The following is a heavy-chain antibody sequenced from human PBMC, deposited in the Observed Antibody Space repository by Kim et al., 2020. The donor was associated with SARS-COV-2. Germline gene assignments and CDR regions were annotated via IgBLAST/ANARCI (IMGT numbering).Heavy chain of an antibody. CDR2: INPNSGGT. CDR1: GYTFTGYY. D-gene: IGHD5-18*01. CDR3: ARPRGYSYGYAFVI. Sequence: ASVKVSCKDSGYTFTGYYMHWVRQAPGQGLEWMGWINPNSGGTNYAQKFQGRVTMTRDPSISPAYMELSRLRSDGTAVYYCARPRGYSYGYAFVIWGHGTMVTVSS. J-gene: IGHJ3*02. V-gene: IGHV1-2*02.